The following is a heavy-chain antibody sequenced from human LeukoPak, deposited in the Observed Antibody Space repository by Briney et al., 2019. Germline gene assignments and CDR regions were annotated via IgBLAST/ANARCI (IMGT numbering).Heavy chain of an antibody. Sequence: SETLSLTCTVSGYSISSGYYWGWIRPPPGKGLEWIGSIYHSGSTYYNPSLKSRVTISVDTSKNQFSLKLSSVTAADTAVYYCARVGNYDSSGYYYGKGYYFDYWGQGTLVTVSS. CDR1: GYSISSGYY. D-gene: IGHD3-22*01. CDR3: ARVGNYDSSGYYYGKGYYFDY. V-gene: IGHV4-38-2*02. J-gene: IGHJ4*02. CDR2: IYHSGST.